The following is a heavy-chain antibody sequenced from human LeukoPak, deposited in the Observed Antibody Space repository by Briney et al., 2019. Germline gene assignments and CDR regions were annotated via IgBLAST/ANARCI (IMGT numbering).Heavy chain of an antibody. CDR1: VYTFIAYY. J-gene: IGHJ4*02. V-gene: IGHV1-2*02. CDR3: ASEAFCAGGGCFLHRVAS. D-gene: IGHD2-8*02. Sequence: ASVTVSYKASVYTFIAYYMHWVRQAPGQGLEWMGWINPNNGATNYAQKFQGRVTISRDTSIATAYMELTSLISDDTAVYYCASEAFCAGGGCFLHRVASWGPGTLVTVSS. CDR2: INPNNGAT.